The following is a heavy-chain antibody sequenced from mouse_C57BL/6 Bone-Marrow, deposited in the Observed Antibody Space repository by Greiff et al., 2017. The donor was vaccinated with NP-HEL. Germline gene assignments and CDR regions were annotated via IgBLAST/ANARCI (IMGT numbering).Heavy chain of an antibody. J-gene: IGHJ1*03. V-gene: IGHV7-1*01. D-gene: IGHD1-1*01. CDR2: SRNKANDYTT. CDR1: GFTFSDFY. CDR3: ARDASDYYGSSWCFDV. Sequence: EVQGVESGGGLVQSGRSLRLSCATSGFTFSDFYMEWVRQAPGKGLEWIAASRNKANDYTTEYSASVKGRFIVSRDTSQSILYLQMHALRAEDTSIYYCARDASDYYGSSWCFDVWGTGTTVTVAS.